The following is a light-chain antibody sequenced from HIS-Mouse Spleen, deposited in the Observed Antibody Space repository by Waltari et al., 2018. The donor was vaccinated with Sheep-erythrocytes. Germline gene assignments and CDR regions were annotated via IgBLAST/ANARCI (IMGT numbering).Light chain of an antibody. V-gene: IGLV2-23*01. CDR1: SSDVGSYNL. J-gene: IGLJ3*02. CDR3: CSYAGSSTPWV. CDR2: EGS. Sequence: QSALTQPASVSGSPGQSITISCTGTSSDVGSYNLVSWYQQHPGKAPKLMIYEGSKRRSGVYTRFSGSKSGNTASLTISGLQAEDEADYYCCSYAGSSTPWVFGGGTKLTVL.